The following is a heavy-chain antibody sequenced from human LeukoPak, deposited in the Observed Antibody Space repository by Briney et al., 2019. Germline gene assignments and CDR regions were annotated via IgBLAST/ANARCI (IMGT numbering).Heavy chain of an antibody. J-gene: IGHJ3*02. D-gene: IGHD3-22*01. V-gene: IGHV1-69*05. CDR1: GGTFSSYA. CDR2: IIPIFGTA. Sequence: GASVTVSCKASGGTFSSYAISWVRQAPGQGLEWMGGIIPIFGTANYAQKFQGRVTITTDESTSTDYMELSSLRSEDTAVYYCARTTYYYDSSGYYGSDAFDIWGQGTMVTVSS. CDR3: ARTTYYYDSSGYYGSDAFDI.